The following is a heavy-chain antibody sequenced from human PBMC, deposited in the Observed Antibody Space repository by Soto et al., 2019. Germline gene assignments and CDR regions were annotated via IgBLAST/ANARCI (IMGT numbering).Heavy chain of an antibody. CDR2: ITADGGT. V-gene: IGHV3-23*01. D-gene: IGHD2-15*01. CDR3: APHVSCSGGSCQYDAFAI. J-gene: IGHJ3*02. Sequence: EVQVLESGGGLVQPVGSLRLSCEGSGFTVSSHAMTWIRQAPGKGPEWVSTITADGGTYYADSVNGRFAMSRDTSESTLYLQMNSLGAEDTAAYYCAPHVSCSGGSCQYDAFAIRGQGTMVTVSS. CDR1: GFTVSSHA.